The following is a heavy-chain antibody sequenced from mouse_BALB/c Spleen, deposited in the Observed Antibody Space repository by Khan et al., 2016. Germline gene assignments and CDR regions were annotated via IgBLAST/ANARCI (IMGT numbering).Heavy chain of an antibody. CDR1: GYTFTNYG. Sequence: QVQLQQSGPELKKPGETVKISCKASGYTFTNYGMNWVKQAPGKGLKWMGWINTNTGEPTYAEEFKGRFAFSLDTSASTAYLQINNLKNEDTATYFCAEDYYGSNWFAYWGQGTLVTVSA. CDR2: INTNTGEP. CDR3: AEDYYGSNWFAY. D-gene: IGHD1-1*01. V-gene: IGHV9-3*02. J-gene: IGHJ3*01.